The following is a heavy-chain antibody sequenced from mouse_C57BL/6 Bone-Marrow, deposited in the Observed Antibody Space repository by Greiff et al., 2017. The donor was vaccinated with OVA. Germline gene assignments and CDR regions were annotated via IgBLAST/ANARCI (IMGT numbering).Heavy chain of an antibody. CDR3: ASGGKGSNYGYWYFDV. V-gene: IGHV1-61*01. J-gene: IGHJ1*03. CDR1: GYTFTSYW. Sequence: QVQLQQSGAELVRPGSSVKLSCKASGYTFTSYWMDWVKQRPGQGLEWIGNIYPSDSETHYNQKFKDKATLTVDKSSSTAYMQLSSLTSEDSAVYYCASGGKGSNYGYWYFDVWSTGTTVTVSS. CDR2: IYPSDSET. D-gene: IGHD2-5*01.